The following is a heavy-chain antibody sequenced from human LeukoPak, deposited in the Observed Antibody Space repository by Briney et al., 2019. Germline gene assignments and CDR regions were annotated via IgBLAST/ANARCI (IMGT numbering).Heavy chain of an antibody. CDR2: INPKSGGT. CDR3: APATMTFDY. V-gene: IGHV1-2*02. D-gene: IGHD5-24*01. Sequence: ASVKVSCKASGYSFIDYYMHWVRQAPGQGLEWMGWINPKSGGTNYAQKFQDRVTMTTDTSISTAYMELSRLTSDDTAVYYCAPATMTFDYWGQGTLVTVS. J-gene: IGHJ4*02. CDR1: GYSFIDYY.